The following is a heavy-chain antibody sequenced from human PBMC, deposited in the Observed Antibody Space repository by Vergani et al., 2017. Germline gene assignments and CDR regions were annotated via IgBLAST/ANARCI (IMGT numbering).Heavy chain of an antibody. CDR1: GYTFTSYA. Sequence: QVQLVQSGAEVKKPGASVKVSCKASGYTFTSYAMHWVRQAPGQRLEWMGWINTGNGNTKYSQKFQGRVTITRDTSASTAYMELSSLRSEDTAVYYCAREESWYQLMDVWGKGTTVTVSS. J-gene: IGHJ6*04. V-gene: IGHV1-3*04. D-gene: IGHD2-2*01. CDR2: INTGNGNT. CDR3: AREESWYQLMDV.